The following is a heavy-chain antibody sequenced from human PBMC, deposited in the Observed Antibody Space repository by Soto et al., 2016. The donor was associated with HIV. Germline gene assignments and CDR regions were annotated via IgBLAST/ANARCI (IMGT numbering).Heavy chain of an antibody. CDR3: ARAIIGDSSDCANY. J-gene: IGHJ4*02. D-gene: IGHD6-19*01. V-gene: IGHV3-74*03. CDR2: INSDGIST. Sequence: EVRLVESGGGLVQPGRSLRLSCAASGFTFRNYWMHWVRQAPESGLVWISRINSDGISTSYADSVKGRFTISRDNAKNTLYLQMNSLRAEDTAVYYCARAIIGDSSDCANYWGQGTPGSPSPQ. CDR1: GFTFRNYW.